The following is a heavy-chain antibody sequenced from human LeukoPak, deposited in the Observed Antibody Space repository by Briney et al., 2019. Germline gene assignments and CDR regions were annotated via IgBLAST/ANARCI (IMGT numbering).Heavy chain of an antibody. CDR3: ARMWIQLWPFDY. Sequence: GGSLTLSCAASGFIFSNYWMSWVRQAPGKGLEWVANINQDGSEKYYVDSLTRRFTISRAHATTSLYLQLNSLTAADTAVSYCARMWIQLWPFDYWGQGTLVTVSS. CDR2: INQDGSEK. D-gene: IGHD5-18*01. J-gene: IGHJ4*02. V-gene: IGHV3-7*03. CDR1: GFIFSNYW.